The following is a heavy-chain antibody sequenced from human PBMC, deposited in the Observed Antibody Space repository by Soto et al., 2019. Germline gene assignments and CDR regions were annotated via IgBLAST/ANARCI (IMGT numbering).Heavy chain of an antibody. CDR2: ISSSGSTI. CDR3: AKGRDLYYFDC. D-gene: IGHD3-3*01. V-gene: IGHV3-11*01. CDR1: GFTFSNAW. Sequence: GGSLRLSCAASGFTFSNAWMSWVRQAPGKGLEWVSYISSSGSTIYYADSVKGRFTISRDNSKNTMYLQMNSLRAEDTAVYYCAKGRDLYYFDCWGQGTLVTVSS. J-gene: IGHJ4*02.